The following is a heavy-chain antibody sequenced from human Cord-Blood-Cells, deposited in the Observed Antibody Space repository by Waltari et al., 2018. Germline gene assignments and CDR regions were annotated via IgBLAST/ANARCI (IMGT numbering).Heavy chain of an antibody. Sequence: QVQLQESGPGLVKPSETLSLTCTVSGGSVSSGSYYWSWLRQPPGKGLEWIGYIYYSGSTNYNPSLKSRVTISVDTSKNQFSLKLSSVTAADTAVYYCARTYYDFWSGWGSNWFDPWGQGTLVTVSS. V-gene: IGHV4-61*01. CDR1: GGSVSSGSYY. CDR2: IYYSGST. D-gene: IGHD3-3*01. CDR3: ARTYYDFWSGWGSNWFDP. J-gene: IGHJ5*02.